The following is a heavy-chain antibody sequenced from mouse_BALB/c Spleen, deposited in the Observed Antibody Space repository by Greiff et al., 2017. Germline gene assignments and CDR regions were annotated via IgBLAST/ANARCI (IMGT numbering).Heavy chain of an antibody. Sequence: VQLQQSGPELVRPGVSVKISCKGSGYTFTDYAMHWVKQSHAKSLEWIGVISTYYGNTNYNQKFKGKATMTVDKSSSTAYMELARLTSEDSAIYYCARGSTTDYWGQGTTLTVSS. J-gene: IGHJ2*01. CDR3: ARGSTTDY. V-gene: IGHV1-67*01. D-gene: IGHD1-1*01. CDR1: GYTFTDYA. CDR2: ISTYYGNT.